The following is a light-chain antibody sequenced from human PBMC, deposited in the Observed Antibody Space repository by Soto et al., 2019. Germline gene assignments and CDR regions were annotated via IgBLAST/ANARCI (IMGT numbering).Light chain of an antibody. CDR1: QSVSSY. CDR2: DAS. CDR3: PQRSNWPLT. Sequence: EIVLTQSPATLSLSPGERATLSCRASQSVSSYLAWYQQKPGQAPRLLIYDASNRATGIPARFSGSGSVTDFTLTISSLEPEDFAVYYCPQRSNWPLTFGGGTKVEIK. J-gene: IGKJ4*01. V-gene: IGKV3-11*01.